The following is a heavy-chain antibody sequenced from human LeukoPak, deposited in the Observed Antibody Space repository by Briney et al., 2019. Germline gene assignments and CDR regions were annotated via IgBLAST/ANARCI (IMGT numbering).Heavy chain of an antibody. CDR2: IRSKAYGGTT. J-gene: IGHJ6*04. CDR1: GFTFGDYA. CDR3: TRGGEVLWFGELRSMDV. Sequence: PGGSLRLSCTASGFTFGDYAMSWVRQAPGKGLEWVGFIRSKAYGGTTEYAASVKGRFTISRDDSKSIAYLQMNSLKTEDTAVYYCTRGGEVLWFGELRSMDVWGKGTTITVSS. D-gene: IGHD3-10*01. V-gene: IGHV3-49*04.